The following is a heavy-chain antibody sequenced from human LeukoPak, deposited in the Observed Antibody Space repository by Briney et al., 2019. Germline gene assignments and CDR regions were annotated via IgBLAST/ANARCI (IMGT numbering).Heavy chain of an antibody. CDR1: GFTFSSFA. Sequence: GGSLRLSCAASGFTFSSFAMSWVRQAPGKGLEWVSTISGGGSSTYYADSVRGRFTISRDNSKNTLYLQMNSLRAEDTAVYYCAKDGYGLYWYFDLWGRGTLVTVSS. D-gene: IGHD5-18*01. V-gene: IGHV3-23*01. J-gene: IGHJ2*01. CDR3: AKDGYGLYWYFDL. CDR2: ISGGGSST.